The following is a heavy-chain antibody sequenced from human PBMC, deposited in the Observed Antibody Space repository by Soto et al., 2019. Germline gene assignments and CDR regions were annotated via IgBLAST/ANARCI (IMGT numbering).Heavy chain of an antibody. CDR2: INHSGST. Sequence: SETLSLTCAVYVGSFSGYYWSWIRQPPGKGLEWIGEINHSGSTNYNPSLKSRVTISVDTSKNQFSLKLSSVTAADTAVYYCARGRERYYYYGMDVWGQGTTVTVSS. CDR3: ARGRERYYYYGMDV. CDR1: VGSFSGYY. J-gene: IGHJ6*02. V-gene: IGHV4-34*01.